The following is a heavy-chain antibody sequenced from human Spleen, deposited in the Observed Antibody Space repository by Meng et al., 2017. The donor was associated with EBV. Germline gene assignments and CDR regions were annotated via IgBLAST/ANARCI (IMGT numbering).Heavy chain of an antibody. V-gene: IGHV1-2*06. CDR1: GYIFTSHY. D-gene: IGHD5-12*01. Sequence: QGHLVEAGGEGKKPGASVKVSGKASGYIFTSHYIHWVRQAPGQGLEWMGRINPNSGGTNYAQKFQGRVTMTRDTSISTAYMELSRLRSDDTAVDYCARAKIGWFDPWGQGTLVTVSS. CDR3: ARAKIGWFDP. CDR2: INPNSGGT. J-gene: IGHJ5*02.